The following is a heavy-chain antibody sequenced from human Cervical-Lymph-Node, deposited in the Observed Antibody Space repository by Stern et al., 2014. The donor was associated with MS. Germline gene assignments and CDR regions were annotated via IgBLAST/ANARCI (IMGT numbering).Heavy chain of an antibody. V-gene: IGHV3-30*04. CDR3: AKGGSGSYLD. J-gene: IGHJ4*02. Sequence: QVQLVQSGGGVVQPGRSLRLSCAASGFVFRRYALHWVRQAPGQGLEWVALISYDGRAKYYTDSVKGRFTVSRDNSNNTVDLEMNSLRLEDTAVYYCAKGGSGSYLDWGQGSLVTVSS. CDR1: GFVFRRYA. CDR2: ISYDGRAK. D-gene: IGHD1-26*01.